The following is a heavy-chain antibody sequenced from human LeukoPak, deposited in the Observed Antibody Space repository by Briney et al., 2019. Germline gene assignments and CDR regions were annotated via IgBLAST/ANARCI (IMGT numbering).Heavy chain of an antibody. CDR3: AKDRGNYEYSFDY. CDR2: ISGSGGSR. Sequence: HPGGSLRLSCAASGFTISSYAMSWVRQAPGKGLEWVSVISGSGGSRYYADSVKGRFTISRDNSKNTLYLQMNSLRAEDTAVYYCAKDRGNYEYSFDYWGQGTLVPVSS. D-gene: IGHD1-7*01. V-gene: IGHV3-23*01. CDR1: GFTISSYA. J-gene: IGHJ4*02.